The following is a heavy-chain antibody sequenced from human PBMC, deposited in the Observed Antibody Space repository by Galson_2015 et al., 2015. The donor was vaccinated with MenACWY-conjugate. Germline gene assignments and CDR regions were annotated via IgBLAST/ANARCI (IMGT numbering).Heavy chain of an antibody. V-gene: IGHV3-48*01. CDR1: GFTFSSYS. CDR3: ASLDSLDY. J-gene: IGHJ4*02. D-gene: IGHD3-22*01. CDR2: ISSSSSTI. Sequence: SLRLSCAASGFTFSSYSMNWVRQAPGKGLEWVSYISSSSSTIYYADSVKGRFTISRDNSKNTLYLQMSSLRTEDTAVYYCASLDSLDYWGQGTLVTVSS.